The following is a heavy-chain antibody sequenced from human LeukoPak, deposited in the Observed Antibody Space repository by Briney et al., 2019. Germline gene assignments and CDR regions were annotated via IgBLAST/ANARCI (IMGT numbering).Heavy chain of an antibody. D-gene: IGHD3-22*01. V-gene: IGHV4-59*01. CDR2: IYYSGST. CDR3: ARGLYWDGSSGYYFDY. J-gene: IGHJ4*02. CDR1: GGSISSYY. Sequence: SETLSLTCTVSGGSISSYYWSWIRQPPGKGLEWIGYIYYSGSTNYNPSLKSRVTISVDTSKNQFSLKLSSVTAADTAVYYCARGLYWDGSSGYYFDYWGRGTLVTVSS.